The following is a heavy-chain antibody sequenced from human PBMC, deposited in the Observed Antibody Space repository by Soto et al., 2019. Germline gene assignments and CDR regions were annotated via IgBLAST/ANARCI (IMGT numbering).Heavy chain of an antibody. CDR2: IWYDGSNK. CDR1: GFTFSSYG. V-gene: IGHV3-33*01. Sequence: GGSLRLSCAASGFTFSSYGMHWVRQAPGKGLEWVAVIWYDGSNKYYADYVKGRFTISRDNSKNTLYLQMNSLRAEDTAVYYCARDKWDIVVVPAASGYMDVWGKGTTVTVSS. D-gene: IGHD2-2*01. CDR3: ARDKWDIVVVPAASGYMDV. J-gene: IGHJ6*03.